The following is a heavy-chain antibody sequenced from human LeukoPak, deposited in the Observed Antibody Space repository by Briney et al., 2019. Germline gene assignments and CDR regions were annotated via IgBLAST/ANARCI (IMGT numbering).Heavy chain of an antibody. D-gene: IGHD3-9*01. CDR3: ATGGAYDILTGYYKRRSSSWYVAVFDY. CDR2: ISGAGGST. J-gene: IGHJ4*02. CDR1: GFTFNNYA. V-gene: IGHV3-23*01. Sequence: GGSLRLSCVGSGFTFNNYAMNWVRQAPGKGLEWVSTISGAGGSTYYAGSVKGRFTISRDNSKNTLYLQMNSLRAEDTAVYYCATGGAYDILTGYYKRRSSSWYVAVFDYWGQGTLVTVSS.